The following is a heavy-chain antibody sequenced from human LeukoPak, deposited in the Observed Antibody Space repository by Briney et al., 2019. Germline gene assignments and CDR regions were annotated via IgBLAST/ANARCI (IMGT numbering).Heavy chain of an antibody. CDR1: GYTFTSYY. D-gene: IGHD4-23*01. V-gene: IGHV1-46*01. CDR3: ARDMEDGGNQRNAFDI. J-gene: IGHJ3*02. CDR2: INPSGGST. Sequence: GASVKVSCKASGYTFTSYYMHWVRQAPGQGLEWMGIINPSGGSTSYAQKFQGRVTMTRDMSTSTVYMELSTLRSEDTAVYYCARDMEDGGNQRNAFDIWGQGTMVTVSS.